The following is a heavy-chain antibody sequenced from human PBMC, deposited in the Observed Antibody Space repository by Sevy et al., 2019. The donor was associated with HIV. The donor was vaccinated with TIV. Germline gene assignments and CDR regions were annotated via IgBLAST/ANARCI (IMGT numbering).Heavy chain of an antibody. V-gene: IGHV3-9*01. CDR3: AKDINRGCDGVNCYSYHYYFYGLDV. D-gene: IGHD2-21*01. J-gene: IGHJ6*02. CDR1: GFPFNDHA. CDR2: ISWNSRNI. Sequence: GGYLRLSCAASGFPFNDHAMHWVRLVPGKGLEWVSGISWNSRNIGYTDSVKGRFTISRDNTRHSVYLEMHSLRPEDTALYYCAKDINRGCDGVNCYSYHYYFYGLDVWGQGTTVTVSS.